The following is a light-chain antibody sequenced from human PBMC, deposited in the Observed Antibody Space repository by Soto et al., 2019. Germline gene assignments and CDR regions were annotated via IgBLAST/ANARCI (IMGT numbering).Light chain of an antibody. J-gene: IGKJ5*01. V-gene: IGKV1-39*01. CDR2: VAS. Sequence: DIQMTQSPSTLSASVGGRVTITCRASQSISRYLNWYQQKPGKAPNLLIYVASSLQSEVPSRFSGSGSGTDFTLTITRLQPEDFATYYCQQSYGTPITFGQGTRLEIK. CDR1: QSISRY. CDR3: QQSYGTPIT.